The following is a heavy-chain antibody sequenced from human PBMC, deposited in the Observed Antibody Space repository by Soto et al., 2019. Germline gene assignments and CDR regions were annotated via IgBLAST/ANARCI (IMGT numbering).Heavy chain of an antibody. Sequence: GGSLRLSCAASGFTFSSYILNWVRQAPGEGLEWVSSISSSSTYIYYADSVKGRFTISRDNAKNSLYLQMNSLRAEDTAVYYCARVYSSGWYDYWGQGTLVTVSS. J-gene: IGHJ4*02. CDR1: GFTFSSYI. CDR3: ARVYSSGWYDY. CDR2: ISSSSTYI. D-gene: IGHD6-19*01. V-gene: IGHV3-21*01.